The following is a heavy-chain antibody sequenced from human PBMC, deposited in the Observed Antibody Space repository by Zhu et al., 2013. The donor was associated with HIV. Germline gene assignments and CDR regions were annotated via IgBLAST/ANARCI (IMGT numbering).Heavy chain of an antibody. CDR2: INPNSGGT. Sequence: QVQLVQSGAEVKKPGSSVKVSCKTSGYTFTDYYIHWVRQAPGQGLEWMGWINPNSGGTKYAQKFQGRVTMTRDTSINTAYMELSRLRSDDTAVYFCARDLRLTAFNYPDGRNYYYVFLIIWGQGDNGHRLF. V-gene: IGHV1-2*02. J-gene: IGHJ3*02. CDR3: ARDLRLTAFNYPDGRNYYYVFLII. D-gene: IGHD3-10*02. CDR1: GYTFTDYY.